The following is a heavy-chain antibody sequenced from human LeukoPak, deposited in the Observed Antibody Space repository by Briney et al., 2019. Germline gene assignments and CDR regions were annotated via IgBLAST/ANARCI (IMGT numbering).Heavy chain of an antibody. J-gene: IGHJ4*02. CDR3: ARVGGSSDFDY. CDR1: GFTFSTYW. CDR2: IDTDGSST. V-gene: IGHV3-74*01. Sequence: PGGSLRLSRAASGFTFSTYWMHWVRQAPGKGLVWVSRIDTDGSSTSYADSVKGRFTISRDNAKNTLYLQMNSLRAEDTAVYHCARVGGSSDFDYWGQGTLVTVSS. D-gene: IGHD3-10*01.